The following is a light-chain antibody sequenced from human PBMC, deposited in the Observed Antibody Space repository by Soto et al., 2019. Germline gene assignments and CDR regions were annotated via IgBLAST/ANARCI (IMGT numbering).Light chain of an antibody. CDR2: GAS. Sequence: EIVMTQSPATLSVSPGERATLSCRASQSVASNLAWYQQKPGQAPRLLIYGASTRATGIPARFSGSGSGTEFTLTISSLQSEDFAVYSCQQCNNWPQTFGQGTKVEIK. V-gene: IGKV3-15*01. J-gene: IGKJ1*01. CDR3: QQCNNWPQT. CDR1: QSVASN.